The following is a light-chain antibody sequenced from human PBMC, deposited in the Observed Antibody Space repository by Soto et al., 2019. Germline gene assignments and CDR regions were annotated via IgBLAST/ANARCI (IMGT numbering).Light chain of an antibody. Sequence: QSALTQPASVSGSPGQSITISCTGTSSDVGGYNYVSWYQQHPGKAPKLMIYDVSNRPSGVSNRFSGSKSGNTASLTISGLQPEDEADYYCSSYTSGSTVVFGGGTKLTVL. CDR1: SSDVGGYNY. V-gene: IGLV2-14*01. J-gene: IGLJ2*01. CDR3: SSYTSGSTVV. CDR2: DVS.